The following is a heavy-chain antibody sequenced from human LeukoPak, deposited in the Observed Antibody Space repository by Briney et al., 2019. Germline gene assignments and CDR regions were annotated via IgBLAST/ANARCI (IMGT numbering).Heavy chain of an antibody. CDR3: ARRKNYYDY. V-gene: IGHV3-23*01. CDR1: GFTFGSYA. Sequence: GGSLRLSWAASGFTFGSYAMSWVRQAPGKGLEWVSTISGSADGTHYTDSVKGRFTISRDNSKNTLYLQMNSLRAEDTAVYYCARRKNYYDYWGQGTLVTVSS. CDR2: ISGSADGT. J-gene: IGHJ4*02.